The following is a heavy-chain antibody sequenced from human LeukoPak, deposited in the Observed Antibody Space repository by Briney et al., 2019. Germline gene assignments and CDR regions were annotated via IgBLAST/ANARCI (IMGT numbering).Heavy chain of an antibody. V-gene: IGHV3-23*01. CDR2: ISGSGSST. CDR1: GFTFSSYA. D-gene: IGHD1-1*01. J-gene: IGHJ4*02. Sequence: GGSLRLTCAASGFTFSSYAMSWVRQAPGKGLEWVSAISGSGSSTYYADSVKGRFTIARDNSKNTLYLQMNRLSAEDTAVYYCAKATGTFYYFDYWGQGTLVTVSS. CDR3: AKATGTFYYFDY.